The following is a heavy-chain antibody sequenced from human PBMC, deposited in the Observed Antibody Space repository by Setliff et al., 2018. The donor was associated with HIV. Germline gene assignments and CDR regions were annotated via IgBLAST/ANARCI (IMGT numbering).Heavy chain of an antibody. CDR2: IYPGDSDT. D-gene: IGHD3-10*01. Sequence: GESLKISCEGSGYSFTSHWIGWVRQRPGKGLEWIGIIYPGDSDTTYSPSFQGQVHISVDKSISTAYLQWSSLKASDTAMYFCVRSEGVGELYGFWGQGTLVTVSS. V-gene: IGHV5-51*01. CDR1: GYSFTSHW. J-gene: IGHJ4*02. CDR3: VRSEGVGELYGF.